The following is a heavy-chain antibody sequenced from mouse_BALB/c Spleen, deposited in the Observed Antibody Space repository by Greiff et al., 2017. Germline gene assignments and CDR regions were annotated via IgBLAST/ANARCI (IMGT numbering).Heavy chain of an antibody. Sequence: DVMLVESGGGLVKPGGSLKLSCAASGFTFSSYAMSWVRQTPEKRLEWVASISSGGSTYYPDSVKGRFTISRDNARDILYLQMSSLRSEDTAMYYCARGIYDGYYFDYWGQGTTLTVSS. CDR2: ISSGGST. V-gene: IGHV5-6-5*01. D-gene: IGHD2-3*01. CDR3: ARGIYDGYYFDY. CDR1: GFTFSSYA. J-gene: IGHJ2*01.